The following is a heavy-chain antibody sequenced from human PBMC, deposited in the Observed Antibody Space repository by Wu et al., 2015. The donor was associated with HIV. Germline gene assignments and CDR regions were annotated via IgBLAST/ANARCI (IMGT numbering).Heavy chain of an antibody. Sequence: QVQLVQSGAEVKKPGSSVKVSCKASGGTFSSYAISWVRQAPGQGLEWMGGIIPIFGTANYAQKFQGRVTITADESTSTAYMELSSLRSEDTAVYYCARDRRRHRWEPRSWGGYFGWSWGRGLPG. V-gene: IGHV1-69*12. CDR1: GGTFSSYA. CDR2: IIPIFGTA. D-gene: IGHD1-26*01. CDR3: ARDRRRHRWEPRSWGGYFGWS. J-gene: IGHJ2*01.